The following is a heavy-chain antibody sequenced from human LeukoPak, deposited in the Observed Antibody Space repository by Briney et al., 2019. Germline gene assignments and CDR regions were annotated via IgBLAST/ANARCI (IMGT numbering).Heavy chain of an antibody. CDR3: AKVGWELRDAFDI. J-gene: IGHJ3*02. CDR2: ISGSGGST. V-gene: IGHV3-23*01. Sequence: GGSLRLSCAASGFTFSSYAMSWVRQAPGKGLEWVSAISGSGGSTYYADSVKGRFTISRDNSKNTLYLQMSSLRADDTAVYYCAKVGWELRDAFDIWGQGTMVTVSS. D-gene: IGHD1-26*01. CDR1: GFTFSSYA.